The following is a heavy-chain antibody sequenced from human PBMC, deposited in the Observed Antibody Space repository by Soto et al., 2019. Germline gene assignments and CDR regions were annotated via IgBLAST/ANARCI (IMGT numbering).Heavy chain of an antibody. Sequence: PGGSLILSCAASGFTFSSYGMHGVRQAPGKGLEWVAVISYDGSNKYYADSVKGRFTISRDNSKNTLYLQMNSLRAEDTAVYYCAKDLFVGYYYGSGSYYTPLYGMDVWGQGTTVTVSS. V-gene: IGHV3-30*18. CDR1: GFTFSSYG. D-gene: IGHD3-10*01. CDR2: ISYDGSNK. CDR3: AKDLFVGYYYGSGSYYTPLYGMDV. J-gene: IGHJ6*02.